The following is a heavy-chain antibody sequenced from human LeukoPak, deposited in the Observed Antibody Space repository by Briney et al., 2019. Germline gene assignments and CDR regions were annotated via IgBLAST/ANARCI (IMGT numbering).Heavy chain of an antibody. CDR3: AKDKDLAYCGGDCYPAAFDI. D-gene: IGHD2-21*02. CDR2: ISGSGGST. CDR1: GFTFSSYA. V-gene: IGHV3-23*01. Sequence: GSLRLSCAASGFTFSSYAMSWVRQAPGKGLEWVSAISGSGGSTYYADSVKGRFTISRDNSKNTLYLQMNSLRAEDTAVYYCAKDKDLAYCGGDCYPAAFDIWGQGTMVTVSS. J-gene: IGHJ3*02.